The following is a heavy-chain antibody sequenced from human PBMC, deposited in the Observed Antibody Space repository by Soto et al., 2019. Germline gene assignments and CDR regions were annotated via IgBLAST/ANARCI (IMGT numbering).Heavy chain of an antibody. D-gene: IGHD4-17*01. CDR3: ARGVNGRYGDSVDY. Sequence: QVQLQESGPGLVKPSQTLSLTCTVSGGSISSGGYYWSWIRQHPGKGLEWIGYIYYSGSTYYNPALKSRVTISVDASKNQFSLKLSSVTAADTAVYYCARGVNGRYGDSVDYWGQGTLVTVSS. CDR1: GGSISSGGYY. J-gene: IGHJ4*02. CDR2: IYYSGST. V-gene: IGHV4-31*03.